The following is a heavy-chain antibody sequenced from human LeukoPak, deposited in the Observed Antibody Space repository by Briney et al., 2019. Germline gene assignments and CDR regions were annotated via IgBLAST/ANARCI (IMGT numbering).Heavy chain of an antibody. J-gene: IGHJ5*02. Sequence: SETPSLTCTVSGGSISSGSYYWSWIRQPAGKGLEWIGYIYYSGSTNYNPSLKSRVTISVDTSKNQFSLKLNSVTPDDTAVYYCTGGGLVRGVTHWFDPWGQGTLVTVSS. CDR3: TGGGLVRGVTHWFDP. D-gene: IGHD3-10*01. CDR1: GGSISSGSYY. V-gene: IGHV4-61*10. CDR2: IYYSGST.